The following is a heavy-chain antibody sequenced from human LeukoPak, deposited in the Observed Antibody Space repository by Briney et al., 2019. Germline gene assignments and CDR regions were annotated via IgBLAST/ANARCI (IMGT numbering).Heavy chain of an antibody. CDR1: GFAFSSYA. J-gene: IGHJ4*02. V-gene: IGHV3-23*01. Sequence: GGSLRLSCAASGFAFSSYAMNWVRQAPGEGLEWVLTLSGSTYYADSVKGRFTISRDNSKNTLYLQMNSLRVEDTAVYYCAKGETSGWSLYYFDYWGQGTLVTVSS. CDR3: AKGETSGWSLYYFDY. CDR2: LSGST. D-gene: IGHD6-19*01.